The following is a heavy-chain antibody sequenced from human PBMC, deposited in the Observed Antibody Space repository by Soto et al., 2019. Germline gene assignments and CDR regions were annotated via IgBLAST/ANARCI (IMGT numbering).Heavy chain of an antibody. D-gene: IGHD1-1*01. J-gene: IGHJ4*02. Sequence: SETLSLTCTVSGGSISSGGYYWSWIRQHPGKGLEWIGYIYHSGSTYYNPSLKSRVTMSVDTSKNQFSLKLNSVTAADTAVYFCSRGDDPYKMGNSWGQGTLVTVSS. V-gene: IGHV4-31*03. CDR2: IYHSGST. CDR1: GGSISSGGYY. CDR3: SRGDDPYKMGNS.